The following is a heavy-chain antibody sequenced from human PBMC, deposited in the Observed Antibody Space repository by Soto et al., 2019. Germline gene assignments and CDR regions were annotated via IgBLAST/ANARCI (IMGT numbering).Heavy chain of an antibody. V-gene: IGHV3-53*02. CDR2: IYSGGSA. CDR3: ASITTPVR. J-gene: IGHJ6*02. CDR1: GFTVSNNW. Sequence: EVQLVETGGGLIQPGGSLRLSCAASGFTVSNNWMSWVRQAPGKGLEWVSLIYSGGSAFYTDSVKGRFIISRDNSKNTLYLQMNSLRVEDTAVYYCASITTPVRWGQGTTVTVSS. D-gene: IGHD1-1*01.